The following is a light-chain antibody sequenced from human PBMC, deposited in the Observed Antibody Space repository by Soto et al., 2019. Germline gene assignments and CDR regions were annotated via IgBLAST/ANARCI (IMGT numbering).Light chain of an antibody. V-gene: IGKV1-5*01. J-gene: IGKJ1*01. CDR2: DAS. CDR1: QSISTW. Sequence: DIQMTQSPSTLSAYVGDRVTFTCRASQSISTWLAWYQQKPGKAPKLLIYDASSLQSDVPSRFSGSGSGTEFTLTISALQTDDFASYYCQQDMNYETFGQGTKVEIK. CDR3: QQDMNYET.